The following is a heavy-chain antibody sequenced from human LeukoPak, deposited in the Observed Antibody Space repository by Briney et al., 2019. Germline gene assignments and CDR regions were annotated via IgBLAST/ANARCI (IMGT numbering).Heavy chain of an antibody. Sequence: KTSETLSLTCTVSGGSISSYYWSWIRQPPGKGLEWIGYIYYSGSTNYNPSLESRVTISVDTSKNQFSLKLSSVTAADTAVYYCARAARVAGGYYYGMDVWGQGTTVTVSS. CDR2: IYYSGST. CDR1: GGSISSYY. CDR3: ARAARVAGGYYYGMDV. D-gene: IGHD6-19*01. J-gene: IGHJ6*02. V-gene: IGHV4-59*01.